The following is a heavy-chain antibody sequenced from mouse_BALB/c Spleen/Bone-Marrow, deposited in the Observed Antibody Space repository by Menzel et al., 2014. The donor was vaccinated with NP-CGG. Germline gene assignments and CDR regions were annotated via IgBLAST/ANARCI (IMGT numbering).Heavy chain of an antibody. CDR3: ARLGGED. J-gene: IGHJ2*01. CDR1: GYTFTDYN. V-gene: IGHV1S29*02. CDR2: IYPYIGGT. Sequence: VQLQQSGPELVKPGASVKISCKASGYTFTDYNMHWVKQSHGKRLGWIGYIYPYIGGTGYNQKFKSKATLTVDNSSSTTYMELRRLASEGSAVYYCARLGGEDWGQGTTLAVSS. D-gene: IGHD2-13*01.